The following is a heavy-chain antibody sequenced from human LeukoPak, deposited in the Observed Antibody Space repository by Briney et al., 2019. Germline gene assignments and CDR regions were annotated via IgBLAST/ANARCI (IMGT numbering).Heavy chain of an antibody. J-gene: IGHJ5*02. D-gene: IGHD3-3*01. Sequence: SETLSLTCTVSGGSISSSSYYWGWIRQPPGQGLEWIGSIYYSGSTYYNPSLKSRVTISVDTSKNQFSLKLSSVTAADTAVYYCARHYGGLRFLEWSPPAWFDPWGQGTLVTVSS. CDR3: ARHYGGLRFLEWSPPAWFDP. V-gene: IGHV4-39*01. CDR1: GGSISSSSYY. CDR2: IYYSGST.